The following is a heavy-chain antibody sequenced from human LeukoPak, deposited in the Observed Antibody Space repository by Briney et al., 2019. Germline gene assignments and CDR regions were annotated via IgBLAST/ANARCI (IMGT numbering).Heavy chain of an antibody. CDR2: IYYSGST. Sequence: SETLSLTCTVSGVSISSYYWSWIRQPPGKGLEWVGCIYYSGSTNYNPSLMSRITTSVDPSKQQFSLKLSSVTAADTAVSYCARASLGSVRYFDRDTYYFDYWGQGPLLTLPS. D-gene: IGHD3-9*01. J-gene: IGHJ4*02. CDR3: ARASLGSVRYFDRDTYYFDY. V-gene: IGHV4-59*01. CDR1: GVSISSYY.